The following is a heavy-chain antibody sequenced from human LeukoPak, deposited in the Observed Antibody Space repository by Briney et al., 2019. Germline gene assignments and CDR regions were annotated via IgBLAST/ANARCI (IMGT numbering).Heavy chain of an antibody. J-gene: IGHJ6*02. CDR3: ARDHGIPYYYGMDV. D-gene: IGHD1-1*01. CDR2: ISGSGGST. V-gene: IGHV3-23*01. CDR1: GFTFSSYA. Sequence: GGSLRLSCAASGFTFSSYAMSWVRQAPGKGLEWVSAISGSGGSTYYADSVKGRFTISRDNSKNTLYLQMNSLRAEDTAVYYCARDHGIPYYYGMDVWGQGTTVTVSS.